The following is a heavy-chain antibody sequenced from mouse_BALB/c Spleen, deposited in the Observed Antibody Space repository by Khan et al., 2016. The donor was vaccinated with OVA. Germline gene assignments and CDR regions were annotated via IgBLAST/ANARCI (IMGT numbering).Heavy chain of an antibody. CDR3: ATSYFYGYYFDY. CDR2: ISGDSNPI. J-gene: IGHJ2*01. V-gene: IGHV5-17*02. D-gene: IGHD1-1*01. CDR1: GFTFNSYG. Sequence: EVQGVESGGGLVQPGGSRKLSCAASGFTFNSYGMHWIRQAPEKGLEWVAYISGDSNPIHYADTVKGRFTMSRENPKNTLFLQMTSIMSEDTAMYYCATSYFYGYYFDYWGPGTTLTVS.